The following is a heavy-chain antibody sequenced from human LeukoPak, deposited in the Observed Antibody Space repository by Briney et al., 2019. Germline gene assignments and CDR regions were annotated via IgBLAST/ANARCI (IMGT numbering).Heavy chain of an antibody. CDR1: GFTFYNHD. CDR2: IINTCTAT. Sequence: GGSLRLSCAASGFTFYNHDMAWVRQAPGKGLEWVSSIINTCTATYYADSVKGRFTISRDNSRNTLVLQMNSLRAEDTALYYCAKDRAYLRRGFDSWGQGTLVTVSS. V-gene: IGHV3-23*01. D-gene: IGHD3-10*02. CDR3: AKDRAYLRRGFDS. J-gene: IGHJ4*02.